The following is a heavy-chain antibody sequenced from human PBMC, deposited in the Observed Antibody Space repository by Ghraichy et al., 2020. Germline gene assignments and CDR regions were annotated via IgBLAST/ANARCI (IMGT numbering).Heavy chain of an antibody. CDR2: ISAGSGVI. J-gene: IGHJ6*02. V-gene: IGHV3-21*01. CDR3: ARDSVPTSMPYGVDF. Sequence: GGSLRLSCVASGFMFDDYTMNWVRQAPGKGLEWVSSISAGSGVIYYAHSVRGRFTPSRDNAKNSLYLQMNGLRVEDTAVYYCARDSVPTSMPYGVDFWGQGSTVIVSS. D-gene: IGHD2/OR15-2a*01. CDR1: GFMFDDYT.